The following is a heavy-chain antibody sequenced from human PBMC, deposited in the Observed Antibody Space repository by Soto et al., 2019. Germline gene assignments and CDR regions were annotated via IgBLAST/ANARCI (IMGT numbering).Heavy chain of an antibody. CDR1: GGSISSGDYY. Sequence: KPSETLSLTCTVSGGSISSGDYYGSWIRQHPGKGLEWIGYIYYSGSTYYNPSLKSRVTISVDTSKNQFSLKLSSVTAADTAVYYCARIRAVRRTSLGSPCDYWGQGTLVTVSS. V-gene: IGHV4-31*03. CDR3: ARIRAVRRTSLGSPCDY. CDR2: IYYSGST. D-gene: IGHD3-10*01. J-gene: IGHJ4*02.